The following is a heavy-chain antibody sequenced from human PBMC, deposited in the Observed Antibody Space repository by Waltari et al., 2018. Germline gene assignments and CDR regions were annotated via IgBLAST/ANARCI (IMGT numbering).Heavy chain of an antibody. Sequence: QVQLQQWGAGLLKPSETLSLTCAVYGGSFSGYYWSWIRQPPGKGLEWIGEINHSGSTNDNPSLKSRVTISVDTSKNQFSLKLSSVTAADTAVYYCARGKSVVVVVATHYYMDVWGKGTTVTVSS. D-gene: IGHD2-15*01. J-gene: IGHJ6*03. CDR1: GGSFSGYY. CDR2: INHSGST. V-gene: IGHV4-34*01. CDR3: ARGKSVVVVVATHYYMDV.